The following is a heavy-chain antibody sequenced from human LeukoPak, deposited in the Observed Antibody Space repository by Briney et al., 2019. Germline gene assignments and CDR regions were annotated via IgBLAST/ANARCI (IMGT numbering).Heavy chain of an antibody. D-gene: IGHD5-12*01. J-gene: IGHJ4*02. CDR1: GFTFSSYA. Sequence: GRSLRLSCAASGFTFSSYAMHWVRQAPGKGLEWVAVISYDGSNKYYADSVKGRFTISRDNSKNTLYLQMNSLRAVDTAVYYCAREGLVVATTGPFDYWGQGTLVTVSS. V-gene: IGHV3-30*04. CDR2: ISYDGSNK. CDR3: AREGLVVATTGPFDY.